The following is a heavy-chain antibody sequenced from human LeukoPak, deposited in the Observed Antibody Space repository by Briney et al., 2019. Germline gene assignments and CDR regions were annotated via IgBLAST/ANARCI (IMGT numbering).Heavy chain of an antibody. V-gene: IGHV1-2*02. D-gene: IGHD3-9*01. CDR3: ARSNYDILTGYSKDPSDYYVDV. J-gene: IGHJ6*03. Sequence: ASVKVSCKASGYTFTGYYMHWVRQAPGQGLEWMGWINPNSGGTNYAQKFQGRVTMTRDTSISTAYMELSRLRSDDTAVYYCARSNYDILTGYSKDPSDYYVDVWGKGTTVTVSS. CDR1: GYTFTGYY. CDR2: INPNSGGT.